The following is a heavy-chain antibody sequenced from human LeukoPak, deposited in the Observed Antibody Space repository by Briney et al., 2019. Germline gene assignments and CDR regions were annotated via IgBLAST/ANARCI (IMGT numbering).Heavy chain of an antibody. CDR1: GYSISSGYY. Sequence: PSETLSLTCTVSGYSISSGYYWGWIRQPPGKGLEWIGSIYHSGSTYYNPSLKSRVTISVDTSKNQFSLKLSSVTAADTAVYYCARVKGYCSSTSCLNWFDPWGQGTLVTVSS. V-gene: IGHV4-38-2*02. CDR2: IYHSGST. CDR3: ARVKGYCSSTSCLNWFDP. J-gene: IGHJ5*02. D-gene: IGHD2-2*01.